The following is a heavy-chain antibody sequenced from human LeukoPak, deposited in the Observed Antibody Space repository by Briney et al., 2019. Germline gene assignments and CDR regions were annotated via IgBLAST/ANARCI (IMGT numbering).Heavy chain of an antibody. D-gene: IGHD1-14*01. CDR2: IYSGGST. Sequence: PGGSLRLSCAASEFTVSSNYMSWVRQAPGKGLEWVSVIYSGGSTYYADSVKGRFTISSDTSKNTLYLQTNSLRAEDTAVYYCTRGETNPFDYWGQGTLVTVSS. CDR3: TRGETNPFDY. J-gene: IGHJ4*02. V-gene: IGHV3-66*01. CDR1: EFTVSSNY.